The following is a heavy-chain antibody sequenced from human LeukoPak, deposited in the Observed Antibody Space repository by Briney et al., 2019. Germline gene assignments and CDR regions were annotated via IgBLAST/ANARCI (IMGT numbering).Heavy chain of an antibody. J-gene: IGHJ6*02. Sequence: GGSLRLSRAASGFTFSGSPILWVRQAPGKGLEWVSVIYSGGSTYYADSAEGRFIISRDETKNTLFLQMNNLRAEDTAVYYCARDLRRPAFYYYGMDVWGQGTTVIVSS. CDR1: GFTFSGSP. CDR3: ARDLRRPAFYYYGMDV. CDR2: IYSGGST. V-gene: IGHV3-53*01.